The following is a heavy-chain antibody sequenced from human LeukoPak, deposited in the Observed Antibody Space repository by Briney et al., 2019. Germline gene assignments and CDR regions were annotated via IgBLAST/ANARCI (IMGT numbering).Heavy chain of an antibody. J-gene: IGHJ5*02. D-gene: IGHD3-22*01. CDR2: INTNSGGT. V-gene: IGHV1-2*02. Sequence: ASVKVSCKASGYTFTGYYMHWVRQAPGQGLEWMGWINTNSGGTNYAQKFQGRVTMTRDTSISTAYMELSRLRSDDTAVYYCARQYYDSSGLNWFDPWGQGTLVTVSS. CDR1: GYTFTGYY. CDR3: ARQYYDSSGLNWFDP.